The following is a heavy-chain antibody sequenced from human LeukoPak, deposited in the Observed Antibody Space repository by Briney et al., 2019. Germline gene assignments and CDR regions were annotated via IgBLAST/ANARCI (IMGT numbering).Heavy chain of an antibody. CDR1: GYTFTSYD. CDR2: MNPNSGNT. J-gene: IGHJ6*02. V-gene: IGHV1-8*01. D-gene: IGHD2-21*02. CDR3: ARGVVVTAIVDV. Sequence: GASVKVSCTASGYTFTSYDINWVRQAPGQGLEWMGWMNPNSGNTGYAQKFQGRVTMTRNTSISTAYMELSSLRSEDTAVYYCARGVVVTAIVDVWGQGTTVTVSS.